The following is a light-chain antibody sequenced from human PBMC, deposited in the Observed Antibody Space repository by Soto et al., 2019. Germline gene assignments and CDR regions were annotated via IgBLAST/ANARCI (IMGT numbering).Light chain of an antibody. Sequence: NFMLTQPHSVSESPGKTVIISCTRSSGSIASNYVQWYQQRPGSSPTTVIYEDNQRPSGVPDRFSGSIDSSSNSASLTISGLETEDEADYYCQSYDATTQVFGGGTQVTVL. J-gene: IGLJ3*02. CDR1: SGSIASNY. CDR3: QSYDATTQV. CDR2: EDN. V-gene: IGLV6-57*01.